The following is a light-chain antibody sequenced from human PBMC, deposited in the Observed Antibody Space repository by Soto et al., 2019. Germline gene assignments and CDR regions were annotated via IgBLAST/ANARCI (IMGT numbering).Light chain of an antibody. CDR2: DAS. CDR3: QQIYMYPLT. J-gene: IGKJ5*01. V-gene: IGKV1-39*01. CDR1: QSISTY. Sequence: IQMTQSPSSLSASVGNRVTITCRASQSISTYLNWYQKKPGKAPNLLIYDASRLQSGVPSRFSGSGAGTDFTLTISSVQPEDFATYFCQQIYMYPLTVGQGTQLEIK.